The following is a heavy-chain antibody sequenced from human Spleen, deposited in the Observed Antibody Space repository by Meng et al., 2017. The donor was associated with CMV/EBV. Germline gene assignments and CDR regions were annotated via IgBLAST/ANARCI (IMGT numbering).Heavy chain of an antibody. CDR1: GGSSRGSKG. CDR2: IYHSGSN. D-gene: IGHD3-16*01. Sequence: PDAGGSSRGSKGGSWDRQTTGKGLEWIGEIYHSGSNNYNPYNKSRGTISVDKSKNQFSLKLSSVTAADTAVYYCARGGQGNYFDYWGQGTLVTVSS. V-gene: IGHV4-4*02. CDR3: ARGGQGNYFDY. J-gene: IGHJ4*02.